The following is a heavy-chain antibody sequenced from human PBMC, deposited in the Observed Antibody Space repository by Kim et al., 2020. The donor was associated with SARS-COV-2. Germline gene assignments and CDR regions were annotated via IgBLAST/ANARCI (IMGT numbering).Heavy chain of an antibody. CDR3: AKWTVGGVCCGGSCYYSYYFDF. Sequence: GGSLRLSCAASGFTFGNYAVNWVRQTPGKGLEWVSAISSTAASTEYADSVKGRCTISRDNPKNTVYLQMNSLRVADTAVYHCAKWTVGGVCCGGSCYYSYYFDFWGQGTLVTVSS. CDR1: GFTFGNYA. J-gene: IGHJ4*01. D-gene: IGHD2-15*01. V-gene: IGHV3-23*01. CDR2: ISSTAAST.